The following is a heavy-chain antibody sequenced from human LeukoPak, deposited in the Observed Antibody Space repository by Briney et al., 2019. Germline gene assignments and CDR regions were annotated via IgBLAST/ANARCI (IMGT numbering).Heavy chain of an antibody. CDR2: VNLQGST. Sequence: PSETLSLTCGVSGGSITHTNYWTWVRQPPGKGLEWIGEVNLQGSTNYNPSLKSRITMSVDTSRNQFSLRLTSVTAADTAVYYCARGDYYDGGGRNWFDPWGQGTLVTVSS. V-gene: IGHV4-4*02. J-gene: IGHJ5*02. D-gene: IGHD3-16*01. CDR3: ARGDYYDGGGRNWFDP. CDR1: GGSITHTNY.